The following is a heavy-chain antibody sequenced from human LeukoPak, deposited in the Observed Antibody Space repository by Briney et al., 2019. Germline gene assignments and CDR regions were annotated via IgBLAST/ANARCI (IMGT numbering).Heavy chain of an antibody. V-gene: IGHV4-39*01. CDR2: IHYSDNT. Sequence: PSETLSLTCTVSGGSIRSSSYYWGWIRQPPGKGLEWIGSIHYSDNTYYNPSLKSRVTISVDTSKNQFSLRLSSVTAADTAVYYCARRTSGGGLFDYWGQGTLVTVSS. CDR1: GGSIRSSSYY. D-gene: IGHD3-10*01. J-gene: IGHJ4*02. CDR3: ARRTSGGGLFDY.